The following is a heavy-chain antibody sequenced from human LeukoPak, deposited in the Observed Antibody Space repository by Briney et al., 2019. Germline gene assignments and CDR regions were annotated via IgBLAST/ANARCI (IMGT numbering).Heavy chain of an antibody. D-gene: IGHD1-26*01. Sequence: PGGSLRLSCAASGYRFNDYVMTWVRQPPGKGLEWVSAISNHDCISTDYSDFWKGPFTISRDNSKNIVYLQLDTLRAKDMALYYRVRRVGGTPEYWGLGTLVTVSS. CDR3: VRRVGGTPEY. J-gene: IGHJ4*02. CDR2: ISNHDCIST. V-gene: IGHV3-23*01. CDR1: GYRFNDYV.